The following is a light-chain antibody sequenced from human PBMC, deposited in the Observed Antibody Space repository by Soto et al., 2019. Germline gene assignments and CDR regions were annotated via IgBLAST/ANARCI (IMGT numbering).Light chain of an antibody. J-gene: IGKJ1*01. V-gene: IGKV1-5*01. CDR1: QSISSW. CDR2: DAS. Sequence: DIQMTQSPSTLSASVGDRVTITCRASQSISSWLAWYQQKPGKAPKLLIYDASSLESGVPSRFSGSGPGTEFTLTISSLQPDDFATYYCHQYNSYSQTFGQGTKVDI. CDR3: HQYNSYSQT.